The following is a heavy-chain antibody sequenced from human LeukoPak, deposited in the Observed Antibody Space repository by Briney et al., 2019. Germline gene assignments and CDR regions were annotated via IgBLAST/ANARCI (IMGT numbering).Heavy chain of an antibody. Sequence: PSETLSLTCTVSGGSISSGGYYWSWNRQHPGKGLEWIGYIYYSGSTYYNPSLKSRVTISVDTSKNQFSLKLSSVTAADAAVYYCARDSMVRGVNYFDYWGQGTLVTVSS. D-gene: IGHD3-10*01. CDR2: IYYSGST. V-gene: IGHV4-31*03. CDR1: GGSISSGGYY. J-gene: IGHJ4*02. CDR3: ARDSMVRGVNYFDY.